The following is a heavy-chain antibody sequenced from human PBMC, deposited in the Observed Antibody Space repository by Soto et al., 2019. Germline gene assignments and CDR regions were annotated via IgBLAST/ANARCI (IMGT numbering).Heavy chain of an antibody. J-gene: IGHJ4*02. D-gene: IGHD3-22*01. CDR3: ARDKNGGGYYLDY. Sequence: SETLSLTCAVSGGSISSGGYSWSWIRQPPGKGLEWIGYIYHSGSTYYNPSLKSRVTISVDRSKNQFSLKLSSVTAADTAVYYCARDKNGGGYYLDYCGQGALVTVSS. CDR1: GGSISSGGYS. CDR2: IYHSGST. V-gene: IGHV4-30-2*01.